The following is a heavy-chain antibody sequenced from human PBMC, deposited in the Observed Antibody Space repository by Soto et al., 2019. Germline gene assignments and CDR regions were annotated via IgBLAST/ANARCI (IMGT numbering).Heavy chain of an antibody. CDR2: INSGGST. V-gene: IGHV4-39*01. CDR1: GGSISSSSSY. D-gene: IGHD3-3*01. Sequence: QLQLQESGPGLVKPSETVSLACTVSGGSISSSSSYWGWIRQPPGKGLEWIGSINSGGSTYYNPSIKSRFTISVDTSKNQFSLKLSSVTAADTAVYFCAKTGFWSDYRVADYWGQGTLVTVSS. CDR3: AKTGFWSDYRVADY. J-gene: IGHJ4*02.